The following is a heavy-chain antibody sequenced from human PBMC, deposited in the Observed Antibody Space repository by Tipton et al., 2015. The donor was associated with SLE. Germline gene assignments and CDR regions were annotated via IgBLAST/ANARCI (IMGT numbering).Heavy chain of an antibody. CDR1: GFTFSSYW. D-gene: IGHD3-22*01. CDR2: IKQDGSAK. Sequence: GSLRLSCAASGFTFSSYWMSWVRQAPGKGLEWVANIKQDGSAKYYVDSVKGRFTISRDNAKNSLYLQMNSLRAEDTAVYYCARVKVGVSWFDPWGQGTLVTVSS. CDR3: ARVKVGVSWFDP. V-gene: IGHV3-7*01. J-gene: IGHJ5*02.